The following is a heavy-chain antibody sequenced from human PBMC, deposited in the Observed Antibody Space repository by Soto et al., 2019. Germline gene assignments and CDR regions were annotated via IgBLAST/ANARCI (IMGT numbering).Heavy chain of an antibody. V-gene: IGHV1-69*06. CDR1: GGTYP. CDR2: IIPMFGTT. D-gene: IGHD2-2*01. Sequence: QMQLVQSGAEVKKPGSSVKVSCEASGGTYPISWVRQAPGQGLEWMGSIIPMFGTTNDAQNFQGRVALTADKSTNTAYLELSSLRSQDTAVYCCARKGAAASWPHGFDTWGQGTMVTVSS. J-gene: IGHJ3*02. CDR3: ARKGAAASWPHGFDT.